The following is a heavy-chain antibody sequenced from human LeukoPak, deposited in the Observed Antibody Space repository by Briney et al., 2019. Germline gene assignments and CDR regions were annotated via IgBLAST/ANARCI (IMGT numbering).Heavy chain of an antibody. D-gene: IGHD2-2*01. CDR1: GGSISNYY. J-gene: IGHJ5*02. CDR3: ARRGDIVVVPAAIRRWFDP. Sequence: SETLSLTCTVSGGSISNYYWSWIRQPAGKGLEWIGRIYSSGTTNYNPSLKSRVTMSVDTSKNQFSLNLSSVTAADTAVYYCARRGDIVVVPAAIRRWFDPWGQGTLVTVSS. CDR2: IYSSGTT. V-gene: IGHV4-4*07.